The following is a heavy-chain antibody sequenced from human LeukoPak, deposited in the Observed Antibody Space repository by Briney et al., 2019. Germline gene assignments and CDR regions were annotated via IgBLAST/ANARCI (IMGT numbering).Heavy chain of an antibody. CDR3: AKGPLRGTAAAIDY. CDR1: GFTFSSYA. D-gene: IGHD2-2*01. CDR2: ISYDGRNI. J-gene: IGHJ4*02. V-gene: IGHV3-30*18. Sequence: GGSLRLSCAASGFTFSSYAMSWVRQAPGKGLEWVAVISYDGRNIHYPDSVKGRFTISRDISTDTLWLQMDSLRTEDTAVYYCAKGPLRGTAAAIDYWGQGTLVTVSS.